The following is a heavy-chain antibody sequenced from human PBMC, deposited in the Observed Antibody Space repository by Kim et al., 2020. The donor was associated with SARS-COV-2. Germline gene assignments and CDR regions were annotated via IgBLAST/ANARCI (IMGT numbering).Heavy chain of an antibody. CDR3: ARDMNPTVYDY. D-gene: IGHD4-4*01. Sequence: ASVKVSCKASGYTFKSYPIHWVRQAPGQRLEWMGWVNAANDETKYSQKFQGRVTITRDTSANTAYMDLRSLTFVDTAIYYCARDMNPTVYDYWGQGTLV. CDR2: VNAANDET. CDR1: GYTFKSYP. J-gene: IGHJ4*02. V-gene: IGHV1-3*01.